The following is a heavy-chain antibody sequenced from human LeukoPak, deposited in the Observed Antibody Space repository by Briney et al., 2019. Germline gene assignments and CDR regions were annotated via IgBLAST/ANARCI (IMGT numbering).Heavy chain of an antibody. D-gene: IGHD4-17*01. V-gene: IGHV3-73*01. J-gene: IGHJ4*02. CDR3: TTLTVTTVGFDY. CDR2: IRSKPNNYAT. Sequence: GGSLRLSCAASGFTFSGSAMPWVRQASGKGLEWVGRIRSKPNNYATAYAASVKGRFTISRDDSKNTAYLQMNSLKTEDTAVYYCTTLTVTTVGFDYWGQGTLVTVSS. CDR1: GFTFSGSA.